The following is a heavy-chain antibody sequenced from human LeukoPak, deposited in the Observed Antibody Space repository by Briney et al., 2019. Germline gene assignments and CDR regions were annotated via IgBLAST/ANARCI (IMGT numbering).Heavy chain of an antibody. CDR3: ARGPQGSLDY. Sequence: PSQTLSLTCTVSGGSISSCGYYGSWIRQHPGKGLEWIGYIYYSGSTYYNPSLKSRVTISVDTSKNQFSLKLSSVTAADTAVYSCARGPQGSLDYWRQGTLVPVSS. J-gene: IGHJ4*02. V-gene: IGHV4-31*03. CDR2: IYYSGST. CDR1: GGSISSCGYY.